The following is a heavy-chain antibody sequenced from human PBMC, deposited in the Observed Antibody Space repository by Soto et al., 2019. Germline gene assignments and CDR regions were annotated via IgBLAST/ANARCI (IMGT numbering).Heavy chain of an antibody. CDR2: ISAYNGNT. D-gene: IGHD1-26*01. J-gene: IGHJ5*02. CDR1: GYTFTSYG. CDR3: ARTPLAPWEPPAWFDP. V-gene: IGHV1-18*01. Sequence: ASVKVSCKASGYTFTSYGISWVRQAPGQGLEWMGWISAYNGNTNYAQKLQGRVTMTTDTSTSTAYMELRSLRSDDTAVYYCARTPLAPWEPPAWFDPWGQGTLVTVSS.